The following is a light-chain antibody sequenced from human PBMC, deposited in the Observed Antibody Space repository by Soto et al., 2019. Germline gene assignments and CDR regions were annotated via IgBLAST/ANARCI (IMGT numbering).Light chain of an antibody. CDR3: AAWDDSLNGWV. CDR2: SNK. CDR1: SSNIGSNN. Sequence: QLVLTQPPSASGTPGQRVTISCSGSSSNIGSNNVNWYQQLPGTAPKLLIYSNKQRPSGVPDRFSGSKSGTSASLAISGLQSEDEADYYCAAWDDSLNGWVFGGGTKLTVL. J-gene: IGLJ3*02. V-gene: IGLV1-44*01.